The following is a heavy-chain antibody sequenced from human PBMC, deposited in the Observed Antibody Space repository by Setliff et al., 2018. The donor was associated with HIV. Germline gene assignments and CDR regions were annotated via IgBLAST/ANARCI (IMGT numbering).Heavy chain of an antibody. CDR1: GFTFHDYA. CDR3: AKAGPRYNWNYAYFDP. CDR2: ISWNSDTI. V-gene: IGHV3-9*01. J-gene: IGHJ5*02. Sequence: GGSLRLSCAASGFTFHDYAMHWVRQVPGKGPQWVSGISWNSDTIAYADSVKGRFSISRDNAKNSLFLQMNSLRPEDTAFYYCAKAGPRYNWNYAYFDPWGQGTLVTVSS. D-gene: IGHD1-20*01.